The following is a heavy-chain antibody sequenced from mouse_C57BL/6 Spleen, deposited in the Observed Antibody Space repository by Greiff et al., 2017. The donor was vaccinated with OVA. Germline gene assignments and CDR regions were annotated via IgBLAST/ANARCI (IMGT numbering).Heavy chain of an antibody. CDR3: ARWGDLHAMDY. Sequence: VQLQQSGPELVKPGASVKISCKASGYSFTGYYMNWVKQSPEKSLEWIGEINPSTGGTTYNQKFKAKATLTVDKSSSTAYMQLKSLTSEDSAVYYCARWGDLHAMDYWGQGTSVTVSS. CDR2: INPSTGGT. CDR1: GYSFTGYY. V-gene: IGHV1-42*01. J-gene: IGHJ4*01. D-gene: IGHD3-3*01.